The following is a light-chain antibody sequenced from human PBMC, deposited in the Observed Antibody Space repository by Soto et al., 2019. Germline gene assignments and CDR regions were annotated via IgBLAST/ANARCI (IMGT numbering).Light chain of an antibody. V-gene: IGKV3-15*01. CDR3: QQFNNWPHVT. CDR1: ESVYRN. CDR2: QAS. J-gene: IGKJ3*01. Sequence: VMTQSPATLSVSPGERATLSCRANESVYRNLAWYQQRPGQAPRLLIFQASTRATGIPARFTGSGSGTEFTLTISSLQSEDFAVYYCQQFNNWPHVTFVPYTKVDIK.